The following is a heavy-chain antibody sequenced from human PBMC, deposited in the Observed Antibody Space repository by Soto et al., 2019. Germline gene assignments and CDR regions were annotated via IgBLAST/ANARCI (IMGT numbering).Heavy chain of an antibody. CDR3: ARDEGVGILTGYRPFDY. CDR1: GGTFSSYA. J-gene: IGHJ4*02. D-gene: IGHD3-9*01. CDR2: IIPIFGTA. Sequence: QVQLVQSGAEVKKPGSSVKVSCKASGGTFSSYAISWVRQSPGQGLEWMGGIIPIFGTANYAQKFQGRVTITADDSTSTAYMELGSRRSEDTGVYYCARDEGVGILTGYRPFDYWGQGTLVTVS. V-gene: IGHV1-69*01.